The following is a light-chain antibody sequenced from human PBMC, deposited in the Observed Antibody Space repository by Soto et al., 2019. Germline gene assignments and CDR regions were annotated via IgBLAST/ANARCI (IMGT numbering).Light chain of an antibody. CDR2: DDN. J-gene: IGLJ3*02. Sequence: QSLLTQPPSVSAAPGQRVTISCSGSSSNIATNYVSWYQHLPGAAPRLLICDDNKRPSGIPDRFSGSKYGTSATLDITGLQTGDEADYYCGTWDTSLSAGVFGGGTKLTVL. V-gene: IGLV1-51*01. CDR1: SSNIATNY. CDR3: GTWDTSLSAGV.